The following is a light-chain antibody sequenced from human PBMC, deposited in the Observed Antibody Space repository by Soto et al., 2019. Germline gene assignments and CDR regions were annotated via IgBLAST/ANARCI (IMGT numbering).Light chain of an antibody. J-gene: IGKJ2*01. CDR1: QSVWFNFNNRYY. CDR2: WAA. CDR3: QQFYRSPYT. Sequence: DIVMTQSPDSLAVSLGERATINCKSSQSVWFNFNNRYYLACYQQKPGQAPKLLLYWAAAREAGVPARFSGSGSGADFTLTISLLHPEDVAVYYCQQFYRSPYTFGQGTKLEIK. V-gene: IGKV4-1*01.